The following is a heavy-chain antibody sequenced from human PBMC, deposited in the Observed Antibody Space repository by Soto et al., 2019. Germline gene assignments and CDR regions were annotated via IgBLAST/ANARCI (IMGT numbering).Heavy chain of an antibody. J-gene: IGHJ4*02. CDR2: IYYSGST. Sequence: SETLSLTCTVSGGSISSYYWSWIRQPPGKGLEWIGYIYYSGSTNYNPSLKSRVTISVDTSKNQFSLKLSSVTAADTAVYYCARHEEQWLVADYWGQGTLVTVSS. D-gene: IGHD6-19*01. V-gene: IGHV4-59*08. CDR3: ARHEEQWLVADY. CDR1: GGSISSYY.